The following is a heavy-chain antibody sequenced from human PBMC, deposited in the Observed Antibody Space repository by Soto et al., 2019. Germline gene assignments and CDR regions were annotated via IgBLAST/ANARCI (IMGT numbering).Heavy chain of an antibody. J-gene: IGHJ4*02. CDR3: ARDSVYYGDYELNYFDY. CDR1: GFTFSDYY. CDR2: MSSSSSYT. Sequence: QVQLVESGGGLVKPGGSLRLSCAASGFTFSDYYMSWIRQAPGKGLEWVSYMSSSSSYTNYADSVKGRFTISRDNAKNXVYLQMNSLRAEDTAVYYCARDSVYYGDYELNYFDYWGQGTLVTVSS. V-gene: IGHV3-11*05. D-gene: IGHD4-17*01.